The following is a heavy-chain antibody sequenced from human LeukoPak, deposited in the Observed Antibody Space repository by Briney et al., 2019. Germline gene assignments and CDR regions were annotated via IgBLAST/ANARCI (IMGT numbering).Heavy chain of an antibody. CDR2: INPSGGST. Sequence: ASVKVSCKASGYTFTSYGISWVRQAPGQGLEWMGIINPSGGSTSYAQKFQGRVTMTRDMSTSTDYMELSSLRSEDTAVYYCARDNSVGGTAWWFDPWGQGTLVTVSS. D-gene: IGHD1-26*01. V-gene: IGHV1-46*01. CDR1: GYTFTSYG. CDR3: ARDNSVGGTAWWFDP. J-gene: IGHJ5*02.